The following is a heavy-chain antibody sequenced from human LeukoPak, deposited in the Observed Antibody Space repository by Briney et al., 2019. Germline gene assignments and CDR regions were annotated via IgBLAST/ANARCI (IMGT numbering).Heavy chain of an antibody. J-gene: IGHJ6*03. D-gene: IGHD3-3*01. CDR3: AKEGFLAYYMDV. CDR1: GFMFSIYG. Sequence: GGSLRLSCTASGFMFSIYGMYWVRQAPGKGLEWVAFIRYDGSNKYYADSVKGRFTISRDNSKNTLYLQMNSLRAEDTAVYYCAKEGFLAYYMDVWGKGTTVTVSS. V-gene: IGHV3-30*02. CDR2: IRYDGSNK.